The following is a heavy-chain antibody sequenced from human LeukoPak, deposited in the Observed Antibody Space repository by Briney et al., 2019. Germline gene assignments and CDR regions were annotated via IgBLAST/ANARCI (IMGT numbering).Heavy chain of an antibody. Sequence: PSETLSLTCTVSGGSISSSSYYWGWIRQPPGKGLEWIGTIYYSGSTYYNPSLKSRVTISVDTSKNQFSLKLSSVTAADTAVYYCASTSKYYYDTAIPFDYWGQGTLVTVSS. CDR1: GGSISSSSYY. CDR3: ASTSKYYYDTAIPFDY. D-gene: IGHD3-22*01. J-gene: IGHJ4*02. CDR2: IYYSGST. V-gene: IGHV4-39*01.